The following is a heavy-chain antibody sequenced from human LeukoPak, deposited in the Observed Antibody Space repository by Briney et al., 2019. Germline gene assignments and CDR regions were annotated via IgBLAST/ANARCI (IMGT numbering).Heavy chain of an antibody. J-gene: IGHJ6*03. CDR1: GFTFSSYS. D-gene: IGHD2-2*01. CDR2: IRYDGSNK. CDR3: AKADIVVVPAAAYYYMDV. V-gene: IGHV3-30*02. Sequence: PGGSLRLSCAASGFTFSSYSMNWVRQAPGKGLEWVAFIRYDGSNKYYADSVKGRFTISRDNSKNTLYLQMNSLRAEDTAVYYCAKADIVVVPAAAYYYMDVWGKGTTVTVSS.